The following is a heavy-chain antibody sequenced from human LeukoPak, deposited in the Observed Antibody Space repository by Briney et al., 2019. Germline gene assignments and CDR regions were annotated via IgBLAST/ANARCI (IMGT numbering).Heavy chain of an antibody. CDR3: VRSIGLTGGGVDV. CDR1: GFTFIDYN. CDR2: ITNGGSTI. Sequence: GGSLRLSCAASGFTFIDYNMNWVRQAPGKGLEWVSYITNGGSTIHHADSVKGRFTISRDNAKKTLYLQMNSLRAEDTAVYYCVRSIGLTGGGVDVWGQGTTVTVSS. D-gene: IGHD3-9*01. V-gene: IGHV3-11*01. J-gene: IGHJ6*02.